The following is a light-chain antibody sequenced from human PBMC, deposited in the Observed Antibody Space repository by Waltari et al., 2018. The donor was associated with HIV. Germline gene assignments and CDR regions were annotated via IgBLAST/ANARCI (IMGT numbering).Light chain of an antibody. CDR3: QSADSSGTWV. CDR1: AWPKQY. CDR2: TDT. V-gene: IGLV3-25*03. Sequence: SYELTQPHSVSVSAGQAARITCCGGAWPKQYAYWYHQKPGQAPVLVIYTDTERPSGIPARFSGSSSGTTVTLTISGVQAEDEADYYCQSADSSGTWVFGGGTKLTVL. J-gene: IGLJ3*02.